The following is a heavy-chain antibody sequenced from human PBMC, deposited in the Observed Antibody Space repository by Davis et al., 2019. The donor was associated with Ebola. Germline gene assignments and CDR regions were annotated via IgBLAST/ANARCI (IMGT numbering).Heavy chain of an antibody. CDR3: ARDQEIITYYYYYYYMDV. D-gene: IGHD3-16*01. V-gene: IGHV3-21*01. J-gene: IGHJ6*03. CDR1: GFTFSSYS. CDR2: ISSSSSYI. Sequence: PGGSLRLSCAASGFTFSSYSMNWVRQAPGKGLEWVSSISSSSSYIYYADSVKGRFTISRDNAKNSLYLQMNSLRAEDTAVYYCARDQEIITYYYYYYYMDVWGKGTTVTVSS.